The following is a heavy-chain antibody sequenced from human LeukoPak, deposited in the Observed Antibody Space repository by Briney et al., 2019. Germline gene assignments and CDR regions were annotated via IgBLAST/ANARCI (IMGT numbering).Heavy chain of an antibody. D-gene: IGHD4-17*01. Sequence: ASVKVSCKASGGTFSNYAISWVRQAPGQGLELMGRIIPFVGIANFAQKFQGRLTITADKSTSTAYMELNSLTSEDTAVYYCARGGYGDYVHFDYWGQGTLVTVSS. J-gene: IGHJ4*02. V-gene: IGHV1-69*04. CDR3: ARGGYGDYVHFDY. CDR1: GGTFSNYA. CDR2: IIPFVGIA.